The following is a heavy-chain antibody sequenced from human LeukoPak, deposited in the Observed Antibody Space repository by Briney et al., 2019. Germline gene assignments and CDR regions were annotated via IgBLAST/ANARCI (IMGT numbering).Heavy chain of an antibody. Sequence: GGSLRLSCAASGFTFSTYNMNWVRQAPGKGLEWVSSISGSSSYIHYADSVRGRFTISRDNAKTSLYLQMNSLRPEDTAIYYCTAAWSNFDFWGQGILVAVSS. D-gene: IGHD6-25*01. J-gene: IGHJ4*02. CDR2: ISGSSSYI. CDR1: GFTFSTYN. V-gene: IGHV3-21*01. CDR3: TAAWSNFDF.